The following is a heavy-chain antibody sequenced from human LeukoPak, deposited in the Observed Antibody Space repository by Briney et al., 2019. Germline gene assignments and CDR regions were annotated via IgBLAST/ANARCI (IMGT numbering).Heavy chain of an antibody. D-gene: IGHD4-17*01. V-gene: IGHV4-39*07. Sequence: SETLSLTCTVSGGSISSSDYYWGWIRQPPGKGLEWIGSIHYSGSTYYNPSLKSRVTISVDTSKNQFSLKLSSVTAADTAVYYCARVPHFGDYGWFDPWGQGTLVTVSS. J-gene: IGHJ5*02. CDR2: IHYSGST. CDR1: GGSISSSDYY. CDR3: ARVPHFGDYGWFDP.